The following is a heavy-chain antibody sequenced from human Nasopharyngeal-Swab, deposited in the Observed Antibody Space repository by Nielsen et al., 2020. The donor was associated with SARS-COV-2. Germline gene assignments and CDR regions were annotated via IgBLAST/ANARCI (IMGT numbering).Heavy chain of an antibody. CDR3: ARDPDVDIVATDAFDI. V-gene: IGHV3-30-3*01. D-gene: IGHD5-12*01. J-gene: IGHJ3*02. Sequence: GGSLRLSCAASGFTFSSYAMHWVRQAPDKGLEWVAVISYDGSNKYYADSVKGRFTISRDNSKNTLYLQMNSLRAEDTAVYYCARDPDVDIVATDAFDIWGQGTMVTVSS. CDR2: ISYDGSNK. CDR1: GFTFSSYA.